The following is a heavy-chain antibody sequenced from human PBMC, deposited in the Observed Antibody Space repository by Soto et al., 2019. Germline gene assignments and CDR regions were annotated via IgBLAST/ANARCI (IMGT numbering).Heavy chain of an antibody. Sequence: ASVKVSCKASGFTFTSSAMQWVRQARGQRLEWIGWIVVGSGNTNYAQKFQERVTITRDMSTSTAYMELSSLRSEDTAVYYCAATSLGYCSGGSCYPIDYWGQGTLVTVSS. CDR2: IVVGSGNT. CDR1: GFTFTSSA. V-gene: IGHV1-58*02. J-gene: IGHJ4*02. CDR3: AATSLGYCSGGSCYPIDY. D-gene: IGHD2-15*01.